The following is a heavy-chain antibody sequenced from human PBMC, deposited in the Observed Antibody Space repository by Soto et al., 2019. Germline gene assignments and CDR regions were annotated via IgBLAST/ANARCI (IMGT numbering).Heavy chain of an antibody. Sequence: SETLSLSCTVSGGSIRSYYWSWIRQPPGKGLEWIGYIYYSGSTNYNPSLKSRVTISVDTSKNQFSLKLSSVTAADTAVYYCARVAWDYYDSSGYFDYWGQGTLVTVSS. CDR1: GGSIRSYY. CDR3: ARVAWDYYDSSGYFDY. CDR2: IYYSGST. V-gene: IGHV4-59*01. J-gene: IGHJ4*02. D-gene: IGHD3-22*01.